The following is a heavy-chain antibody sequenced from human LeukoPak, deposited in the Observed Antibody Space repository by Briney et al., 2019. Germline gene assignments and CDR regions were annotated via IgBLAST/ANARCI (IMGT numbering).Heavy chain of an antibody. CDR1: GGSISSCSYY. Sequence: SETLSLTCTVSGGSISSCSYYWGWNRQPPGKGLEWIGSIYYSGSTYYNTSLKSRVTISVDTSKNQLSLTLSSVTAADTAVYYCASARTSSRSWFTFDYWGQGILVTVSS. CDR2: IYYSGST. V-gene: IGHV4-39*01. D-gene: IGHD6-13*01. CDR3: ASARTSSRSWFTFDY. J-gene: IGHJ4*02.